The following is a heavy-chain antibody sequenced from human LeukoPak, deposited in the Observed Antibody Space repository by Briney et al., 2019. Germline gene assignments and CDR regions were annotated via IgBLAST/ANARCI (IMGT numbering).Heavy chain of an antibody. J-gene: IGHJ5*02. CDR1: GGTFSSYA. CDR3: ARAGRGGSTNWFDP. CDR2: IIPIFGTA. Sequence: SVKVYCKASGGTFSSYAISWVRQAPGQGLEWMGGIIPIFGTANYAQKFQGRVTITTDESTSTAYMELSSLRSEDTAVYYCARAGRGGSTNWFDPWGQGTLVTVSS. V-gene: IGHV1-69*05. D-gene: IGHD2-15*01.